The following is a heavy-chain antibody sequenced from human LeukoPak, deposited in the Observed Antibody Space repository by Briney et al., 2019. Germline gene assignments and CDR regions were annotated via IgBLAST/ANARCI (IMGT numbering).Heavy chain of an antibody. CDR3: ARVLARITIFGVVTTRGYFDY. V-gene: IGHV4-39*07. Sequence: SETLSLTCTVSGGSISSSSYYWGWIRQPPGKGLEWIGSIYYSGSTYYNPSLKSRVTISVDTSKNQFSLKLSSVTAADTAVYYCARVLARITIFGVVTTRGYFDYWGQGTLVTVSS. CDR1: GGSISSSSYY. CDR2: IYYSGST. D-gene: IGHD3-3*01. J-gene: IGHJ4*02.